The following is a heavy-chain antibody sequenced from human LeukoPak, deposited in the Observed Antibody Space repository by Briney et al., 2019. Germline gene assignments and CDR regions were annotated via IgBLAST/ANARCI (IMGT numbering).Heavy chain of an antibody. Sequence: PGRSLRLSCAASGFTFSSYGMHWVRQAPGKGLEWVAVIWYDGSNKYYADSVKGRFTISRDNSKNTLYLQMNSLRAEDTAVYYCARDGAAYCGGDCYPPFDYWGQGTLVTVSS. J-gene: IGHJ4*02. D-gene: IGHD2-21*02. CDR1: GFTFSSYG. V-gene: IGHV3-33*08. CDR3: ARDGAAYCGGDCYPPFDY. CDR2: IWYDGSNK.